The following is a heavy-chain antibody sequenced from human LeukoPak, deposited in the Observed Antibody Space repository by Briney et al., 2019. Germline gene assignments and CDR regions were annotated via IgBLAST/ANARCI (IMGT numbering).Heavy chain of an antibody. CDR2: IGTAGDT. CDR3: GGVGAAARTDRWYLDL. D-gene: IGHD6-13*01. J-gene: IGHJ2*01. CDR1: GFTFSTYD. Sequence: GGSLRLSCAASGFTFSTYDMHWVRQAPGKGLEWVSGIGTAGDTYYAGSVKGRFTISRHDANNSFYLQMNSLPAGDTAVYYCGGVGAAARTDRWYLDLWGRGTLVTVSP. V-gene: IGHV3-13*01.